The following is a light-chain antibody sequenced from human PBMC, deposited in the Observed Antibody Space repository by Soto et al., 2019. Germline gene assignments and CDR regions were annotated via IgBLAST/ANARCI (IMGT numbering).Light chain of an antibody. V-gene: IGLV2-14*01. CDR1: SSDVGGYDF. CDR3: TSYTRSDIGV. J-gene: IGLJ3*02. Sequence: QSALTQPASVSGSPGQSITISCTGTSSDVGGYDFVSWYQQRPGKAPKLIIYDVSNRPSGVSNRFSGSKSGNTASLTISGLQAEDEADYDCTSYTRSDIGVFGGGTELTVL. CDR2: DVS.